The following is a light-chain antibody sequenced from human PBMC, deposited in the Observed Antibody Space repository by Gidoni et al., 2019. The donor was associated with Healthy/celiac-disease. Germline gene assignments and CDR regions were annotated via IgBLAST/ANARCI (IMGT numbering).Light chain of an antibody. Sequence: DIQMTQSPSSVSASVGDKVTITCRASPAISSWLAWYQQKPGKAPKLLIYAASSLQSGVPSRFSGSGSGTDFTLTISSLQPEDFATYYCQQANSFPPWTFGQGTKVEIK. V-gene: IGKV1-12*01. CDR3: QQANSFPPWT. CDR2: AAS. J-gene: IGKJ1*01. CDR1: PAISSW.